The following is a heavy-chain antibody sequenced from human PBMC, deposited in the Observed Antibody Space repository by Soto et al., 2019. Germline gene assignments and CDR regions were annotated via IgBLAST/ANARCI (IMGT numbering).Heavy chain of an antibody. CDR2: IYPGDSDT. CDR3: ASPIGYCSGGSCYGYGMDV. V-gene: IGHV5-51*01. Sequence: PGESLKISCKGSGYNFTNYWIGWVRQMPGKGLEWMGIIYPGDSDTRYSPSLQGQVTISADKSISTAYLQWSSLKASDTAIYFCASPIGYCSGGSCYGYGMDVWGQGTTVTVSS. J-gene: IGHJ6*02. D-gene: IGHD2-15*01. CDR1: GYNFTNYW.